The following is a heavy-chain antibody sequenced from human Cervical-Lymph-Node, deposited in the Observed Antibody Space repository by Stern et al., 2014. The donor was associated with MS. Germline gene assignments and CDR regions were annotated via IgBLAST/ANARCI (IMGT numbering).Heavy chain of an antibody. CDR3: AKVRSSVPPRLFDS. Sequence: EVQLVESGGGLVQPGRSLRLSCAASGFTFDGHAMHWVRQAPGKGLEWVSGISSDSVYIAYADSVKGRFTISRDNAKNSLYLQMNSLRVEDTAFYYCAKVRSSVPPRLFDSWGQGTLVTVSS. V-gene: IGHV3-9*01. J-gene: IGHJ4*02. CDR2: ISSDSVYI. D-gene: IGHD3-16*01. CDR1: GFTFDGHA.